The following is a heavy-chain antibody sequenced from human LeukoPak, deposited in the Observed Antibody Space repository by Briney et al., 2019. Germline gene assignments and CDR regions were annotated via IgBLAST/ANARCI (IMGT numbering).Heavy chain of an antibody. CDR1: GGSISSYY. Sequence: PSETLSLTCTVSGGSISSYYWGWIRQPPGKGLEWIGSIHYSGSTYYNPSLKSRVTISVDTSKNQFSLKLNSVTAADTAVYYCATVFSNYDYWGQGTLVTVSS. D-gene: IGHD4-11*01. CDR3: ATVFSNYDY. CDR2: IHYSGST. J-gene: IGHJ4*02. V-gene: IGHV4-39*07.